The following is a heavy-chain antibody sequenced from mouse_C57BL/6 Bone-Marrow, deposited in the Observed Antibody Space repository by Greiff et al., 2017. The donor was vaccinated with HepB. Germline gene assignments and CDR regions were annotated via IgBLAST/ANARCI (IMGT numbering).Heavy chain of an antibody. J-gene: IGHJ4*01. CDR2: INPNNGGT. V-gene: IGHV1-18*01. D-gene: IGHD1-1*01. CDR1: GYTFTDYN. CDR3: ARGGSSVYAMDY. Sequence: EVKLQESGPELVKPGASVKIPCKASGYTFTDYNMDWVKQSHGKSLEWIGDINPNNGGTIYNQKFKGKATLTVDKSSSTAYMELRSLTSEDTAVYYCARGGSSVYAMDYWGQGTSVTVSS.